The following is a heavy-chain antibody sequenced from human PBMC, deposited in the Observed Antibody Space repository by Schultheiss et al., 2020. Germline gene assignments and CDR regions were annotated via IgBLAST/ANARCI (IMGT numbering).Heavy chain of an antibody. CDR3: ARDGGREDIVVVPAASLDV. D-gene: IGHD2-2*01. Sequence: SERISLPFPFSCGSLRRSSWRWLRPPAGPGLEWIGRLSTSGSTHSPPSLQRRVTMSVDTSKNQFSLKLSSVTAADTAVYYCARDGGREDIVVVPAASLDVWGQGTTGTVS. CDR1: CGSLRRSS. J-gene: IGHJ6*02. V-gene: IGHV4-4*07. CDR2: LSTSGST.